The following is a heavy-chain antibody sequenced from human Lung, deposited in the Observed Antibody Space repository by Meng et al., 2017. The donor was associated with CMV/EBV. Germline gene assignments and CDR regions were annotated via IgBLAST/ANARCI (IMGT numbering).Heavy chain of an antibody. CDR3: SRSPTVTNFGVIRTSYFDY. CDR2: INPNCGTR. J-gene: IGHJ4*02. CDR1: GYTFTDYY. Sequence: ASAMVSCKTSGYTFTDYYVHWVRQDPGQGLEWMGIINPNCGTRRYAQEFQGRVTMTRDTYTSTVYMELSSMRSEDTAVYYCSRSPTVTNFGVIRTSYFDYWGQGTLVTVSS. D-gene: IGHD3-3*01. V-gene: IGHV1-46*01.